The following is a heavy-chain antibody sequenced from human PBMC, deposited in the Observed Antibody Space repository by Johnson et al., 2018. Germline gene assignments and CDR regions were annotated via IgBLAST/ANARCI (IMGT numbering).Heavy chain of an antibody. J-gene: IGHJ1*01. CDR3: AKETGYDYVLGH. V-gene: IGHV3-30*18. CDR2: ISYDGSNK. D-gene: IGHD3-16*01. Sequence: QVQLVESGGGVVQPGRSLRLSCASSGFTFSSYGMHWVRQAPGEGLEWVAVISYDGSNKYYADSVEGRLPISRDHSKKTLYLQMTSLRDEDTAVYYCAKETGYDYVLGHWGQGTLVTVSS. CDR1: GFTFSSYG.